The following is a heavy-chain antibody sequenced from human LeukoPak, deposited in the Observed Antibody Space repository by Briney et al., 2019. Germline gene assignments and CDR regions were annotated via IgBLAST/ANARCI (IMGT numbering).Heavy chain of an antibody. CDR2: ISGSGGST. CDR1: GFTFSSYA. J-gene: IGHJ3*02. V-gene: IGHV3-23*01. Sequence: GGSLRLSCAASGFTFSSYAMSWVRQAPGKGLEWVSAISGSGGSTYYADSVKGRFTISRDNSKDTLYLQMNSLRAEDTAVYYCAKALGGSTSCYGNIWGQGTMVTVSS. D-gene: IGHD2-2*01. CDR3: AKALGGSTSCYGNI.